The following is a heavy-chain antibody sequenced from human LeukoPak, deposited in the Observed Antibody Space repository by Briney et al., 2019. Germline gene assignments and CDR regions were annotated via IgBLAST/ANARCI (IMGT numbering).Heavy chain of an antibody. V-gene: IGHV3-30*18. J-gene: IGHJ4*02. CDR3: AKGSALRYFALDY. Sequence: GRSLRLSCAASGFTFSSYGMHWVRQAPGKGLEWVAVISYDGGNKYYADSVKGRFTISRDNSKNTLYLQMNSLRAEDTAVYYCAKGSALRYFALDYWGQGTLVTVSS. CDR1: GFTFSSYG. D-gene: IGHD3-9*01. CDR2: ISYDGGNK.